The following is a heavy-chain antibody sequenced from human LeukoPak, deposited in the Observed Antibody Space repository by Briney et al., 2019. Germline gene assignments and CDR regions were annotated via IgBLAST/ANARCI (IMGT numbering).Heavy chain of an antibody. CDR1: GGSINSYY. D-gene: IGHD3-22*01. CDR3: ARDSLAHPPVVTQNNWFDP. Sequence: PSETLSLTCTVSGGSINSYYWSWIRQPPGKGLEWIGYIYYSGSTNYNPSLKSRVTISVDTSKNQFSLKLSSVTAADTAVYYCARDSLAHPPVVTQNNWFDPWGQGTLVTVSS. J-gene: IGHJ5*02. V-gene: IGHV4-59*12. CDR2: IYYSGST.